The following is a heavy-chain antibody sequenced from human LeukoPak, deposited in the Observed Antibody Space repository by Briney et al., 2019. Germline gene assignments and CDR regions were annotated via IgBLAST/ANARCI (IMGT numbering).Heavy chain of an antibody. CDR3: ATLVSTRYYFDY. J-gene: IGHJ4*02. D-gene: IGHD5/OR15-5a*01. CDR2: INHSGST. V-gene: IGHV4-34*01. CDR1: GGSFNGYY. Sequence: SETLSLTCAVYGGSFNGYYWSWIRQPPGKGLEWIGEINHSGSTDYNPSLKSRVTISVDTSKKQFSLKLSSVTAADTAVYFCATLVSTRYYFDYWGQGTLVTVSS.